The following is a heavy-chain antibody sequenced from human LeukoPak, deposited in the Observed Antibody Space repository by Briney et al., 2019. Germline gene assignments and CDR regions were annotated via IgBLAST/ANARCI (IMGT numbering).Heavy chain of an antibody. D-gene: IGHD2-15*01. CDR1: GYTFTGYY. CDR2: INPNSGGT. V-gene: IGHV1-2*02. CDR3: ARGPSIFSDIVVVVAATDWFDP. Sequence: ASVKVSCKASGYTFTGYYMHWVRQAPGQGLEWMGWINPNSGGTNYAQKFQGRVTMTRDTSISTAYMELSRLRSDDTAVYYCARGPSIFSDIVVVVAATDWFDPWGQGTLVTVSS. J-gene: IGHJ5*02.